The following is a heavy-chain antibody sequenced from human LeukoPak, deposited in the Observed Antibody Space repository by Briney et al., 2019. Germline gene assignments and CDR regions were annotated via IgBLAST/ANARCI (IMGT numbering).Heavy chain of an antibody. V-gene: IGHV3-23*01. CDR2: ISGSGGST. CDR1: IYTFSSYA. D-gene: IGHD3-22*01. Sequence: PGGSLRLSCAASIYTFSSYAMSCVRQAPGKGLEWVSAISGSGGSTYYADSVKGRFTISRDNSKNTLYLQIDNQTVEDTGRYYCAESSRGYYFEYWGQGTLVTVPS. CDR3: AESSRGYYFEY. J-gene: IGHJ4*02.